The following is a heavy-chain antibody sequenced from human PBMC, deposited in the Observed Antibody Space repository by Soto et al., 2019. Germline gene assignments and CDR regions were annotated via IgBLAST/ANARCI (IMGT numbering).Heavy chain of an antibody. Sequence: GGSLRLSCAASGFTFSSYGMHWVRQAPGKGLEWVAVISYDGSNKYYADSVKGRFTISRDNSKNTLYLQMNSLRAEDKAVYYCARLAKYREYQLLLGYYYYYYYMDVWGKGTTVTVSS. D-gene: IGHD2-2*01. J-gene: IGHJ6*03. V-gene: IGHV3-30*03. CDR2: ISYDGSNK. CDR3: ARLAKYREYQLLLGYYYYYYYMDV. CDR1: GFTFSSYG.